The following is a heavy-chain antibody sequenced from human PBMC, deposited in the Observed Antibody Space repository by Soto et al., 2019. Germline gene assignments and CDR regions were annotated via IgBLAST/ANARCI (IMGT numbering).Heavy chain of an antibody. D-gene: IGHD3-3*01. CDR3: ARESRYYDFWSGYNWFDP. CDR1: GYTFTSYG. J-gene: IGHJ5*02. Sequence: ASVKVSCKASGYTFTSYGISWVRQAPGQGLEWMGWINAGNGNTKYSQKFQGRVTITRDTSASTAYMELSSLRSEDTAVYYCARESRYYDFWSGYNWFDPWGQGTLVTVSS. CDR2: INAGNGNT. V-gene: IGHV1-3*01.